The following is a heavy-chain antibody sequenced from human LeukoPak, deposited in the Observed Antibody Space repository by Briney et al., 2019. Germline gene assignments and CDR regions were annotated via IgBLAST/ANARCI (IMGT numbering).Heavy chain of an antibody. CDR2: INPSGGST. J-gene: IGHJ6*03. CDR1: GYTFTSYY. D-gene: IGHD6-19*01. CDR3: ARDLRYSSGWSASGMDV. Sequence: ASVKVSCKASGYTFTSYYMHWVRQAPGQGLEGMGIINPSGGSTSYAQKFQGRVTMTRDTSTRTVYMELSSLRDEHTAVYYCARDLRYSSGWSASGMDVWGKGTTVPISS. V-gene: IGHV1-46*01.